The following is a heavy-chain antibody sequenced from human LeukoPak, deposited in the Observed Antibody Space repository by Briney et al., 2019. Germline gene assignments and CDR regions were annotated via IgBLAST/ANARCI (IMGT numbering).Heavy chain of an antibody. Sequence: SETLSLTCTVSGGSISSYYRSWLRQPPGKGLEWISYIYYSGSTNYNPSLKGRVTISVDNTKNHSSLKQSSVPPADTAAFYCARGQRLAGLDYWGQGTLVTVSS. J-gene: IGHJ4*02. CDR1: GGSISSYY. CDR3: ARGQRLAGLDY. V-gene: IGHV4-59*01. CDR2: IYYSGST. D-gene: IGHD6-19*01.